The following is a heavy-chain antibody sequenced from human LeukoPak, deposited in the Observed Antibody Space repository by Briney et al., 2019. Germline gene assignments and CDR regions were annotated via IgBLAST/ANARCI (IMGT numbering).Heavy chain of an antibody. CDR2: INHSGSA. CDR1: GDSFSGYY. CDR3: ARGIRITMIVVVISNWFDP. D-gene: IGHD3-22*01. J-gene: IGHJ5*02. V-gene: IGHV4-34*01. Sequence: PSETLSLTCAVYGDSFSGYYWSWLRQPPGKGLEWIGEINHSGSANYNPSLKSRVTISVDTSKNQFSLKLSSVTAADTAVYYCARGIRITMIVVVISNWFDPWGQGTLVTVSS.